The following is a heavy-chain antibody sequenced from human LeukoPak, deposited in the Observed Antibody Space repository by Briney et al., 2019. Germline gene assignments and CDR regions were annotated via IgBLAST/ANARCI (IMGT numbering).Heavy chain of an antibody. D-gene: IGHD5-18*01. V-gene: IGHV3-74*01. Sequence: GGSLRLSCAASGFTFSRKWMHWVRQAPGKGLVWVSRINSDGSSTAYADSVKDRFTISRDNNKNTLYLQMNSLRAEDTAIYHCTSDTVDTAVGIDYWGQGTLVTVSS. CDR1: GFTFSRKW. CDR2: INSDGSST. J-gene: IGHJ4*02. CDR3: TSDTVDTAVGIDY.